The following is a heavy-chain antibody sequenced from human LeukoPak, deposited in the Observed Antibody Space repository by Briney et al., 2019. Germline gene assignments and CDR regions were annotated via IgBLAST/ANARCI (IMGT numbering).Heavy chain of an antibody. CDR2: IIPIFGTA. Sequence: SVKVSCKASGGTFSSYAISWVRQAPGQGLEWMGGIIPIFGTANYAQKFQGRVTITSDESTSTAYMELSSLRSEDTAVYYCARAGNYYDSSGYYYLRYWGQGTLVTVSS. CDR1: GGTFSSYA. V-gene: IGHV1-69*01. J-gene: IGHJ4*02. CDR3: ARAGNYYDSSGYYYLRY. D-gene: IGHD3-22*01.